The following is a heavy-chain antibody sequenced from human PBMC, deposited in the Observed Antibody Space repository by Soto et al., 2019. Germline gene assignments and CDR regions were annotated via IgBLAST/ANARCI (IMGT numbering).Heavy chain of an antibody. CDR3: GTEASRVRGVTHFDY. CDR2: IYTSGST. D-gene: IGHD3-10*01. Sequence: PSETLSLTCTVSGGSISSYYWSWIRQPAGKGLEWIGRIYTSGSTNYNPSLKSRVTTSVDTSKNQFSLTLSSVTAADTTVYYCGTEASRVRGVTHFDYGGQGTLVTVSS. J-gene: IGHJ4*02. V-gene: IGHV4-4*07. CDR1: GGSISSYY.